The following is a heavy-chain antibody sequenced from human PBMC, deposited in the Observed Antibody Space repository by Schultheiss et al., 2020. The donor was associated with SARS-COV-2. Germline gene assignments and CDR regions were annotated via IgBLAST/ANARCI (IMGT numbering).Heavy chain of an antibody. CDR2: ISWNSANI. J-gene: IGHJ4*02. CDR3: ARGMHYYDSSGYYYPLGY. Sequence: GGSLRLSCAASGFTFNDYAMHWVRQAPGNGLEWVSGISWNSANIGYADSVKGRFTISRDNAKNSLYLQMNSLRDEDTAVYYCARGMHYYDSSGYYYPLGYWGQGTLVTVSS. CDR1: GFTFNDYA. V-gene: IGHV3-9*01. D-gene: IGHD3-22*01.